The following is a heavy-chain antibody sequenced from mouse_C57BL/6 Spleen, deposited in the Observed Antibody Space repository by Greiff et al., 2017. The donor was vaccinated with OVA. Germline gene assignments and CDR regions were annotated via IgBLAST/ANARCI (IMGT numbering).Heavy chain of an antibody. J-gene: IGHJ4*01. CDR3: TRRDGYYAMDY. Sequence: VQLQQPGAELVRPGSSVKLSCKASGYSFTSYWMHWVKQRPIQGLEWIGNIDPSDSETHYNQKFKDKATLTVDKSSSTAYMQLSSLTSEDSAVYYSTRRDGYYAMDYWGQGTSVTVSS. D-gene: IGHD2-3*01. CDR2: IDPSDSET. V-gene: IGHV1-52*01. CDR1: GYSFTSYW.